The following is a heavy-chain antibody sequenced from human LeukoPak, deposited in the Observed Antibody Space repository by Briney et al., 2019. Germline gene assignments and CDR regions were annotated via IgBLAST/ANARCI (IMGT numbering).Heavy chain of an antibody. CDR2: ISWNSGSI. J-gene: IGHJ4*02. CDR1: GFTFDDYA. Sequence: PGGSLRLSCAASGFTFDDYAMHWVRQAPGKGLEWVSGISWNSGSIGYADSVKGRFTISRDNSKNTLYLQMNSLRAEDTAVYYCARGEYYYDSSGYYEIDYWGQGTLVTVSS. V-gene: IGHV3-9*01. CDR3: ARGEYYYDSSGYYEIDY. D-gene: IGHD3-22*01.